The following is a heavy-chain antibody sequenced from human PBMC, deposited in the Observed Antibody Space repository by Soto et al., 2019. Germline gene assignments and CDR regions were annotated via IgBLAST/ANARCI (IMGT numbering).Heavy chain of an antibody. V-gene: IGHV1-69*06. J-gene: IGHJ5*02. D-gene: IGHD1-1*01. CDR2: LIPIFGTA. CDR3: ARSGGPTGTGIPHWFDP. CDR1: GGTFSSYA. Sequence: QVQLVQSGAEVKKPGSSVKVSCKASGGTFSSYAISWVRQAPGPGLEWMGGLIPIFGTANYAQKFQGRVTITADKSTSTAYMERSSLRSEDTAVYYCARSGGPTGTGIPHWFDPWGQGTLVTVSS.